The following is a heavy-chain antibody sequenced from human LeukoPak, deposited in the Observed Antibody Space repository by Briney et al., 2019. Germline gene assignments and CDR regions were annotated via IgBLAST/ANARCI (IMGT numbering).Heavy chain of an antibody. CDR1: GGSISSYY. Sequence: SETLSLTCTVSGGSISSYYWSWIRQPPGEGLEWIGYIYYSGSTNYDPSLKSRVTISVDTSKNQFSLKLSSVTAADTAVYYCARGVRVYYDTNEYFDYWGQGTLVTVSS. J-gene: IGHJ4*02. V-gene: IGHV4-59*01. CDR3: ARGVRVYYDTNEYFDY. D-gene: IGHD3-22*01. CDR2: IYYSGST.